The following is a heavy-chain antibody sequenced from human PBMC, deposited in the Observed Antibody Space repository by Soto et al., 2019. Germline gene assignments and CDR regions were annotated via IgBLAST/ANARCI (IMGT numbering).Heavy chain of an antibody. J-gene: IGHJ6*02. Sequence: ASVKVSCKASGYTFTSYGISWVRQAPGQGLEWMGWISAYNGNTNYAQKLQGRVTMTTDTSTSTAYMELRSLRSDDTAVYYCGRVTAVYYYYGRNVWGQGTRVTVSS. CDR2: ISAYNGNT. CDR1: GYTFTSYG. D-gene: IGHD2-2*01. V-gene: IGHV1-18*01. CDR3: GRVTAVYYYYGRNV.